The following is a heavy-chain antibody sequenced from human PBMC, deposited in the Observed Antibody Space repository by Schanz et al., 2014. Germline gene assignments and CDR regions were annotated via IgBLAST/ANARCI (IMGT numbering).Heavy chain of an antibody. D-gene: IGHD4-17*01. CDR2: ISYDGSDK. CDR3: AKDRGGDYEVSYYYGMDV. V-gene: IGHV3-30*18. Sequence: VRLVESGGGLVQSGGSLRLSCAASGFPFSSHGMHWVRQAPGKGLEWVAVISYDGSDKFYADSVKGRFTISRDNSNNTLSLQMNSLRNEDTAVYYCAKDRGGDYEVSYYYGMDVWGQGTTVTVSS. CDR1: GFPFSSHG. J-gene: IGHJ6*02.